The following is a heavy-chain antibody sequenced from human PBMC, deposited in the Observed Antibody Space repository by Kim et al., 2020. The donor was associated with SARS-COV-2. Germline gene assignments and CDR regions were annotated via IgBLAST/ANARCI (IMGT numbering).Heavy chain of an antibody. D-gene: IGHD2-21*01. V-gene: IGHV3-7*01. CDR3: ARDVVASDY. Sequence: SEKYYVDSVKGRFTISRDNAKNSLYLQMNSLRAEDTAVYYCARDVVASDYWGQGTLVTVSS. J-gene: IGHJ4*02. CDR2: SEK.